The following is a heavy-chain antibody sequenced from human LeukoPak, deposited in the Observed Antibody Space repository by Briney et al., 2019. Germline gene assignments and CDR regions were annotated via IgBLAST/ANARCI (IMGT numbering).Heavy chain of an antibody. D-gene: IGHD3-10*01. V-gene: IGHV3-21*01. CDR3: ARGRSITLLRGVALSDGFDV. Sequence: GGSLRLSCAASGFTFSSYSMNWVRQAPGKGLEWVSSISSSSSYIYYADSVKGRFTISRDNAKNSLYLQMNSLRAEDTAVYYCARGRSITLLRGVALSDGFDVWGQGAVVAVSS. CDR2: ISSSSSYI. CDR1: GFTFSSYS. J-gene: IGHJ3*01.